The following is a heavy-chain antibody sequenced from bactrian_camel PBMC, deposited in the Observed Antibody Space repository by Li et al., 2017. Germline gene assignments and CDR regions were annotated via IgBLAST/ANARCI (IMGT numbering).Heavy chain of an antibody. J-gene: IGHJ4*01. CDR1: GGPYAGHC. CDR2: IYTEFLNT. Sequence: HVQLVESGGGSVQAGGSLRLSCVSSGGPYAGHCMGWFRQVPGKEREGVAAIYTEFLNTFYADSVKGRFTISQDNPKNTLFLRMNVLRPEDTAMYYCAARKVARGSHFSLGRAPALRRDEYNFWGQGTQVTVS. V-gene: IGHV3S1*01. CDR3: AARKVARGSHFSLGRAPALRRDEYNF. D-gene: IGHD2*01.